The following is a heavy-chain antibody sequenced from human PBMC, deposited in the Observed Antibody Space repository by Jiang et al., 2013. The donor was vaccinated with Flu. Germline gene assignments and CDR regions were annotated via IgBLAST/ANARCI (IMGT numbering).Heavy chain of an antibody. J-gene: IGHJ6*02. CDR1: GFTVSSNY. CDR3: ATLVDRDGYRYYYGMDV. Sequence: VQLLESGGGLIQPGGSLRLSCAASGFTVSSNYMSWVRQAPGKGLEWVSVIYSGGSTYYADSVKGRFTISRDNSKNTLYLQMNSLRAEDTAVYYCATLVDRDGYRYYYGMDVWGQGTTVTVSS. CDR2: IYSGGST. D-gene: IGHD5-24*01. V-gene: IGHV3-53*01.